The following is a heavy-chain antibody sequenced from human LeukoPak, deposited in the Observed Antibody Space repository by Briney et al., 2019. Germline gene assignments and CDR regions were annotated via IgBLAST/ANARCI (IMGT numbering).Heavy chain of an antibody. Sequence: PSETLSLTCTVSGYSISSGYYWGWIRQPPGKGLEWIGSIYHSGSTYYNPSLKSRVTISVDTSKNQFSLKLSSVTAADTAVYYCAEYYYDSSGLFDPWGQGTLVTVSS. J-gene: IGHJ5*02. CDR1: GYSISSGYY. D-gene: IGHD3-22*01. V-gene: IGHV4-38-2*02. CDR3: AEYYYDSSGLFDP. CDR2: IYHSGST.